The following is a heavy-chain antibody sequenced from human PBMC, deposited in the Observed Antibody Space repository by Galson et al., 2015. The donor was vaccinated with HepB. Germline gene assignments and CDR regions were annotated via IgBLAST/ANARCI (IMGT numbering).Heavy chain of an antibody. CDR3: ARDLIAAAGYLVAFDI. V-gene: IGHV6-1*01. CDR1: GDSVSSNSAA. Sequence: CAISGDSVSSNSAAWNWIRQSPSRGLEWLGRTYYRSKWYNDYAVSVKSRITINPDTSKNQFSLQLNSVTPEDTAVYYYARDLIAAAGYLVAFDIWGQGTMVTVSS. CDR2: TYYRSKWYN. J-gene: IGHJ3*02. D-gene: IGHD6-13*01.